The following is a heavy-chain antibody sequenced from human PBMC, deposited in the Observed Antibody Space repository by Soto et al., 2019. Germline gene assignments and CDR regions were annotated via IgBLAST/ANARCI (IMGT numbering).Heavy chain of an antibody. CDR3: ARLYSSGWYQDY. V-gene: IGHV4-39*01. Sequence: NPSETLSLTCTVSGGSISSSSYYWGWIRQPPGKGLEWIGSIYYSGSTYYNPSLKSRVTISVDTSKNQFSLKLSSVTAADTAVYYCARLYSSGWYQDYWGQGTLVTVSS. CDR2: IYYSGST. CDR1: GGSISSSSYY. D-gene: IGHD6-19*01. J-gene: IGHJ4*02.